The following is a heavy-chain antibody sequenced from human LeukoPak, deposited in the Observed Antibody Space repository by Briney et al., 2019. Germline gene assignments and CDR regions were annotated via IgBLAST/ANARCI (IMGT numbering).Heavy chain of an antibody. CDR2: ISSSSSYT. CDR1: GFTFSDYY. CDR3: AKANVVAAMADRFDP. J-gene: IGHJ5*02. V-gene: IGHV3-11*05. D-gene: IGHD2-15*01. Sequence: GGSLRLSCAASGFTFSDYYMSCIRQVPGKGLEWVSYISSSSSYTNYADSVKGRFTISRDNSKDTLYLQMNSLRAEDTAVYYCAKANVVAAMADRFDPWGQGTLVTVSS.